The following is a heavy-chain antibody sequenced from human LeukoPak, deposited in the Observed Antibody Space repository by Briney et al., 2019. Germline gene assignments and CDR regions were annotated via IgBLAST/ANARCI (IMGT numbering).Heavy chain of an antibody. D-gene: IGHD3-3*01. Sequence: GDSLRLSCAASGCTFSRYWMTWVRQAPGKGLEWVADIKQDGSEKYYVASVRRRFTISRDNANNSLLLQQNILMSKDTAGLCCARPHSISGEDAFDISGDGTMVSVSS. J-gene: IGHJ3*02. V-gene: IGHV3-7*01. CDR1: GCTFSRYW. CDR3: ARPHSISGEDAFDI. CDR2: IKQDGSEK.